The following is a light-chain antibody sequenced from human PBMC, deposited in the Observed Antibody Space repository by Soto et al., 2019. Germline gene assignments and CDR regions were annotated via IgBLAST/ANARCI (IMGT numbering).Light chain of an antibody. V-gene: IGKV1-12*01. CDR1: QDISSW. Sequence: DIQMTQSPSSVSASVGDRVTITCRASQDISSWLAWFQQRPGRAPKLPIYAASTLQSGVPSRFSGSGSGTVFTLTISSLQPEDFGTYYCQQASNFPLTFGGGTKVENK. CDR3: QQASNFPLT. CDR2: AAS. J-gene: IGKJ4*01.